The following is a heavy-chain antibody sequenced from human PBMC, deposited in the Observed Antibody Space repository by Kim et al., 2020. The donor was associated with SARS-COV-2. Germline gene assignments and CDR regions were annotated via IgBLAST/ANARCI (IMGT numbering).Heavy chain of an antibody. J-gene: IGHJ6*02. D-gene: IGHD2-2*01. CDR1: GYTFTSYG. CDR3: ARDPRTRNCSSTSCRYYYYGMDV. Sequence: ASVKVSCKASGYTFTSYGISWVRQAPGQGLEWMGWISAYNGNTNYAQKLQGRVTMTTDTSTSTAYMELRSLRSDDTAVYYCARDPRTRNCSSTSCRYYYYGMDVWGQGTTVTVSS. CDR2: ISAYNGNT. V-gene: IGHV1-18*04.